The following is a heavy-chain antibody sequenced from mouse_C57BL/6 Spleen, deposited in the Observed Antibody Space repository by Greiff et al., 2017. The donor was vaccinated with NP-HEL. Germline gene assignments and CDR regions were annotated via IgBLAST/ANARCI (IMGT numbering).Heavy chain of an antibody. V-gene: IGHV1-55*01. CDR2: IYPGSGST. CDR1: GYTFTSYW. Sequence: QVQLQQPGAELVKPGASVKMSCKASGYTFTSYWITWVKQRPGQGLEWIGDIYPGSGSTNYNEKFKSQATLTVDTSSSTAYMQLSSLTSEDSAVDYCARGGDEDGGYGDAMDYWGQGTSVTVSS. J-gene: IGHJ4*01. CDR3: ARGGDEDGGYGDAMDY. D-gene: IGHD2-10*02.